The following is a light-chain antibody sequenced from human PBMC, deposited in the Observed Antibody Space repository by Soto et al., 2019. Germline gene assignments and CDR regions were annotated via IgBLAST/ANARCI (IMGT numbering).Light chain of an antibody. J-gene: IGKJ5*01. CDR3: QQRTRWPMT. CDR1: QSVSSK. CDR2: DGS. V-gene: IGKV3-11*01. Sequence: EIVMTQSPATLSVSPWERATLSCRASQSVSSKLAWYQQKPGQAPRPLIYDGSKRAAGVPDRISGDGSGTDYTLTISSLEPEDFAVYYCQQRTRWPMTFGQGTRLEIK.